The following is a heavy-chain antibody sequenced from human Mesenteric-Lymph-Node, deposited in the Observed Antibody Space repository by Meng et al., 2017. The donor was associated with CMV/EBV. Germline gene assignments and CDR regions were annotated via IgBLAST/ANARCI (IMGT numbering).Heavy chain of an antibody. CDR3: ARDGAVDGWFGELLSDY. D-gene: IGHD3-10*01. V-gene: IGHV3-74*01. CDR2: INADGSST. CDR1: GFTFSSYR. J-gene: IGHJ4*02. Sequence: GESLKISCAASGFTFSSYRMHWVRQAPGKGLVWVSHINADGSSTSYVDSVKGRFTISRDNAKNSLYLQMNSLRAEDTAVYYCARDGAVDGWFGELLSDYWGQGTLVTVSS.